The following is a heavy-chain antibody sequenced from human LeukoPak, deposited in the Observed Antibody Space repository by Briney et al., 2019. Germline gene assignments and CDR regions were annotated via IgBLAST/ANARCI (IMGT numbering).Heavy chain of an antibody. J-gene: IGHJ3*02. CDR2: IYGGGDT. V-gene: IGHV3-53*05. CDR3: AQFGVVLRDASDI. CDR1: GFTVTDNY. D-gene: IGHD3-3*01. Sequence: GGSLRLSCAASGFTVTDNYMNWVRQSSGKGLEWVSVIYGGGDTNYADSVKGRFIISRDTSKNTLSLQMNSLRAEDTALYYCAQFGVVLRDASDIWGQGTMVTVSS.